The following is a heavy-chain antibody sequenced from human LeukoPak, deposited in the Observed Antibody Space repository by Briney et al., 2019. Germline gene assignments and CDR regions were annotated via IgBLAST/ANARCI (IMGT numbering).Heavy chain of an antibody. Sequence: GGSLRLSCAASGFTFSNFGMHSVRKAPGKGLEWVAVIWYHGNEIHYVDSVKGRFTISRDNFRNTLYLQMNSLRAEDSAVYYCVRGSGGNGYGYWGDNWGQGTLVTVSS. V-gene: IGHV3-33*01. D-gene: IGHD5-12*01. CDR1: GFTFSNFG. CDR2: IWYHGNEI. J-gene: IGHJ4*02. CDR3: VRGSGGNGYGYWGDN.